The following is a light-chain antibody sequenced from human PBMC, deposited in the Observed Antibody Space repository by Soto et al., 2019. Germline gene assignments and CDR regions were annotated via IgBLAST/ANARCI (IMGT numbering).Light chain of an antibody. J-gene: IGKJ3*01. CDR2: GVS. CDR3: QQGHSFPFT. V-gene: IGKV1-12*01. Sequence: DIQITQSPSSVSASVGDRVTVTCRASQNISTWLTWYQQTPGKAPNLLIYGVSTLQRGVPSRFSGSESGTEFTLTISSLQPEDFAIYFCQQGHSFPFTFGPGTRVD. CDR1: QNISTW.